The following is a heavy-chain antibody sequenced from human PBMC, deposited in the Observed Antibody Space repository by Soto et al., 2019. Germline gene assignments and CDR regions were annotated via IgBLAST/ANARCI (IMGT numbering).Heavy chain of an antibody. CDR1: GFTFDSPYSHG. V-gene: IGHV3-23*01. D-gene: IGHD2-8*01. CDR2: ISSNGANT. J-gene: IGHJ4*01. CDR3: ASWVSDHFDY. Sequence: GWSLRLSCAASGFTFDSPYSHGMSWVRQSPGKGPEWVSTISSNGANTHYAESVKGRFTISKDASRNTVHLHMNSLRAEDTAKYSCASWVSDHFDYWLHGTPVTVSS.